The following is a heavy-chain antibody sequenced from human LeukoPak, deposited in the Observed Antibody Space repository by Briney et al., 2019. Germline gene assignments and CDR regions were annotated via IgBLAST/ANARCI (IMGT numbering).Heavy chain of an antibody. J-gene: IGHJ4*02. CDR1: GGSISSYY. CDR2: IYTSGST. D-gene: IGHD3-3*01. V-gene: IGHV4-4*07. Sequence: ASETLPLTCTVSGGSISSYYWSWIRQPAGKGLEWIGRIYTSGSTNYNPSLKSRVTMSVDTSKNQFSLKLSSVTAADTAVYYCARTGITIFGDYTDYWGQGTVVTVSS. CDR3: ARTGITIFGDYTDY.